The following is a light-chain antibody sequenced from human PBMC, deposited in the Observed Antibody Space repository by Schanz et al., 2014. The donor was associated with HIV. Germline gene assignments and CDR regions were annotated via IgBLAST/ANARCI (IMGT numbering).Light chain of an antibody. CDR1: SSNIGISY. CDR2: GND. CDR3: AAWDDNLNGVV. Sequence: QSVLTQPPSASGIPGQRVTISCSGSSSNIGISYVYWYQQVPGTAPKLLIFGNDNRPSGVPDRFSGSKSGTSVSLAITDLQTEDEADYYCAAWDDNLNGVVFGGGTKLTVL. V-gene: IGLV1-44*01. J-gene: IGLJ2*01.